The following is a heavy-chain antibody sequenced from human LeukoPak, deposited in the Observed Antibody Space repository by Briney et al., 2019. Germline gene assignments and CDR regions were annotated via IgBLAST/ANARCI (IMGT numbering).Heavy chain of an antibody. V-gene: IGHV1-8*03. CDR2: MNPNSGNT. CDR3: ASSVDPFGVVITFFDY. J-gene: IGHJ4*02. D-gene: IGHD3-3*01. Sequence: ASVKVSCKASGYTFTSYDINWVRQATGQGLEWMGWMNPNSGNTGYAQKFQGRVTITRNTSISTAYMELSSLRSEDTAVYYCASSVDPFGVVITFFDYWGQGTLVTVSS. CDR1: GYTFTSYD.